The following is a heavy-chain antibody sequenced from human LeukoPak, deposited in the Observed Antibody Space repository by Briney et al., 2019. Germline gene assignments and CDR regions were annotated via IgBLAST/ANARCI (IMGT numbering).Heavy chain of an antibody. CDR2: INPNSGGT. CDR1: GYTFTSYY. J-gene: IGHJ4*02. V-gene: IGHV1-2*02. Sequence: GASVKVSCKASGYTFTSYYMHWVRQAPGQGLEWMGWINPNSGGTNYAQKFQGRVTMTRDMSTSTVYMELSSLRSEDTAVYYCARGQESYWGGYWGQGTLVTVSS. CDR3: ARGQESYWGGY. D-gene: IGHD1-26*01.